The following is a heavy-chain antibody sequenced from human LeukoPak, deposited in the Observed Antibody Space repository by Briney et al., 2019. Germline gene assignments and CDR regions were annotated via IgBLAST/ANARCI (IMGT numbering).Heavy chain of an antibody. CDR2: ISSSGSTI. V-gene: IGHV3-48*02. J-gene: IGHJ4*02. CDR1: GFTFSIYN. D-gene: IGHD3-10*01. CDR3: ARDYGQHGEYFDH. Sequence: PGGSLRLSCAASGFTFSIYNINWVRQAPGKGLEWVSYISSSGSTIFYADSVKGRFTISRDNAKNSLYLQMNSLRDEDTAVYYCARDYGQHGEYFDHWGQGTLVTVSS.